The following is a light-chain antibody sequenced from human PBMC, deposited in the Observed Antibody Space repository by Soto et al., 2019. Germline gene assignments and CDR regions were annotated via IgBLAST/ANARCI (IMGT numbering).Light chain of an antibody. J-gene: IGLJ2*01. V-gene: IGLV3-21*04. CDR3: QVWDSSSDHVV. Sequence: SYELTQPPSVSEAPGKTARITCGGNNIGSKSVHWYQQKPGQAPVLVIYYDSDRPSGIPERFSGSNSGNTATLTISRVEAGDEADYYCQVWDSSSDHVVFCGGTKVTVL. CDR1: NIGSKS. CDR2: YDS.